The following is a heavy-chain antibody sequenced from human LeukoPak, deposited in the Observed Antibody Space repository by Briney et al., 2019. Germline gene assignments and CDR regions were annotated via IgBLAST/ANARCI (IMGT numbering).Heavy chain of an antibody. V-gene: IGHV3-11*04. CDR1: GFTFSDYY. CDR2: ISSSGSTI. J-gene: IGHJ6*03. Sequence: GGSLRLSCAASGFTFSDYYMIWIRQAPGKGLEWVSYISSSGSTIYYADSVKGRFTISRDNAKNSLYLQMNSLRAEDTAVYYCARATSVVVVVAATPYYYYYMDVWGKGTTVTISS. CDR3: ARATSVVVVVAATPYYYYYMDV. D-gene: IGHD2-15*01.